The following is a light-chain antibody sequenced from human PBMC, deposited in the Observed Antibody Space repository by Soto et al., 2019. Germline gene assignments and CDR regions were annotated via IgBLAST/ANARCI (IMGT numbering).Light chain of an antibody. CDR2: SNN. CDR3: AAWDDSLSGWL. J-gene: IGLJ3*02. CDR1: SSSIGSNY. Sequence: QSVMTQPPSASGTPGQRVTISCSGSSSSIGSNYVYWYQQVPGTAPKLLIYSNNQRPSGVPDRFSGSKSGTSASLAISGLRSEDEADYYCAAWDDSLSGWLFGGGTKLTVL. V-gene: IGLV1-47*02.